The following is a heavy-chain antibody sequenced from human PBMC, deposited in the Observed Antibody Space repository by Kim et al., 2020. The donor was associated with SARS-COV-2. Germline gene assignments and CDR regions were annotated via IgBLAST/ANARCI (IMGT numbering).Heavy chain of an antibody. Sequence: SETLSLTCTVSGGSISSYYWSWIRQPPGKGLEWIGYIYYSGSTNYNPSLKSRVTISVDTSKNQFSLKLSSVTAADTAVYYCASSGYSYGFYAFDIWGQGTMVTVSS. CDR1: GGSISSYY. J-gene: IGHJ3*02. CDR3: ASSGYSYGFYAFDI. D-gene: IGHD5-18*01. CDR2: IYYSGST. V-gene: IGHV4-59*01.